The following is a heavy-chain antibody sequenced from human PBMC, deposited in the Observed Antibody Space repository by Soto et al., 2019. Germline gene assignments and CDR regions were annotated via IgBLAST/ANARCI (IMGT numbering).Heavy chain of an antibody. CDR1: GYTFPGYY. J-gene: IGHJ6*02. Sequence: GASVKVSCKASGYTFPGYYIHWGRQAPGQGVEWVGWINPNSGGTNYAQKFQGWVTMTRDTSISTAYMELSRLRSDDTAVYYCARDSRWFGHTEEPYYYYGMDVWGQGTTVTVSS. V-gene: IGHV1-2*04. CDR2: INPNSGGT. CDR3: ARDSRWFGHTEEPYYYYGMDV. D-gene: IGHD3-10*01.